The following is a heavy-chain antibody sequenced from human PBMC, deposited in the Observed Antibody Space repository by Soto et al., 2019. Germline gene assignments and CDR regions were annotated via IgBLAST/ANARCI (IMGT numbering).Heavy chain of an antibody. CDR3: ARLQGIAAAWYFDL. CDR1: GFSLSNARMG. J-gene: IGHJ2*01. CDR2: IFSNDEK. V-gene: IGHV2-26*01. Sequence: QVTLKESGPVLVKPTETLTLTCTVSGFSLSNARMGVSWIRQPPGKALEWLAHIFSNDEKSYSTSLKSSLTISKDTSKSQVVLTMTNMDPVDTGTYYCARLQGIAAAWYFDLWGRGTLVTVSS. D-gene: IGHD6-13*01.